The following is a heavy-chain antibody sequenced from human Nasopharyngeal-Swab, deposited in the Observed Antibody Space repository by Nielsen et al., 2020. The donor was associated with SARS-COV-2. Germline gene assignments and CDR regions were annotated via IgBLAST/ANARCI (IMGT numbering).Heavy chain of an antibody. D-gene: IGHD3-3*01. J-gene: IGHJ6*02. CDR1: GFTFDDYG. V-gene: IGHV3-20*04. Sequence: GGSLRLSCAASGFTFDDYGMSWVRQAPGKGLEWVSGINWNGGSTGYADSVKGRFTISRDNAKNSLYLQMNSLRAEDPALYYCARGWGFWSGYFLDVWGQETTVTVSS. CDR3: ARGWGFWSGYFLDV. CDR2: INWNGGST.